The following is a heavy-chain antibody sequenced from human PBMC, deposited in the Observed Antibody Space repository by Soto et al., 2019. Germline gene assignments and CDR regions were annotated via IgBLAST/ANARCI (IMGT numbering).Heavy chain of an antibody. CDR1: GFSFSTYA. J-gene: IGHJ5*02. Sequence: EVQLLESGGGLVQPGGSLRLSCAASGFSFSTYAMSWVRQAPGKGLEWVSGISAGGGNTFYADSVRGRFTISRDNSKNKLYLQINSLRAEDTALYYCVKHSEYQLLSWFDPWGQGTLVTVSS. D-gene: IGHD2-2*01. CDR2: ISAGGGNT. V-gene: IGHV3-23*01. CDR3: VKHSEYQLLSWFDP.